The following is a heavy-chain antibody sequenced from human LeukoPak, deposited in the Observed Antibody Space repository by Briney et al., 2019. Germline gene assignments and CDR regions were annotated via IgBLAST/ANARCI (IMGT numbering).Heavy chain of an antibody. V-gene: IGHV3-21*01. CDR3: ARDRDWNSGFDY. Sequence: GGSLRLSCAASGFTFSTYSMNWVRQAPGKGLEWVSSISSSGTYMYYADSVKGRFTISRDNARNSLYLQMNSLRAEDTAVYYCARDRDWNSGFDYWGQGTLVTVSS. CDR1: GFTFSTYS. CDR2: ISSSGTYM. J-gene: IGHJ4*02. D-gene: IGHD1-7*01.